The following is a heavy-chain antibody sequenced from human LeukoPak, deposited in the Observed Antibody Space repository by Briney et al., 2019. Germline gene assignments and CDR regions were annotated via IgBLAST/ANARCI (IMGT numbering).Heavy chain of an antibody. CDR1: GASISSYY. Sequence: PSETLSLTCTVSGASISSYYWSWIRQPPGKGLEWIAYISYSGSTNYNPSLKRRVTISVDTSKNQFSLKLTSVTAADTAVYYCARPSSTSRRYSDLWGRGTLVTVSS. J-gene: IGHJ2*01. CDR3: ARPSSTSRRYSDL. V-gene: IGHV4-59*01. D-gene: IGHD2-2*01. CDR2: ISYSGST.